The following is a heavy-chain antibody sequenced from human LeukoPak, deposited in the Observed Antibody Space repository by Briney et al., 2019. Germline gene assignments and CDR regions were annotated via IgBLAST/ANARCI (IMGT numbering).Heavy chain of an antibody. CDR2: ISWNGGGM. J-gene: IGHJ4*02. V-gene: IGHV3-9*01. Sequence: RTGGSLRLSCAASGFTFDAYVMHWVRQAPGKGLEWVSGISWNGGGMGYAVSVKGRFTISRDNAKNSLYLQMNSLRDEDTALYYCAKDITGGRSSPYFDSWGQGTLVTVSS. CDR3: AKDITGGRSSPYFDS. CDR1: GFTFDAYV. D-gene: IGHD6-6*01.